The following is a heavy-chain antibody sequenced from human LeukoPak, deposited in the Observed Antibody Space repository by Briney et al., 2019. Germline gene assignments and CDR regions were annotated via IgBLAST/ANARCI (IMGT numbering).Heavy chain of an antibody. V-gene: IGHV3-23*01. Sequence: GGSLRLSCAASGFTFSSYVMNWVRQAPGKGLEWVSGISDSGGGTYYADSVKGRFTISRDNSKNTLYLQMNSLRAEDTAVYYCAKVIATTDYWGQGTLVTVSS. CDR3: AKVIATTDY. D-gene: IGHD3-22*01. CDR2: ISDSGGGT. J-gene: IGHJ4*02. CDR1: GFTFSSYV.